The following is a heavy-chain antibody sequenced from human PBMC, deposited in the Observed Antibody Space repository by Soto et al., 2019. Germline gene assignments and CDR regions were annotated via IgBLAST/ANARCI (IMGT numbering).Heavy chain of an antibody. CDR2: INPSGR. Sequence: PGGSLRLSCVASGFTFSSFEMNWIRQAPGKGPEWIAVINPSGRNYADSLKARLTISRDNSRDTAFLQMNSLGPDDTSVYYCAREYLDHGPDVWGQGTSVTVSS. CDR1: GFTFSSFE. V-gene: IGHV3-48*03. CDR3: AREYLDHGPDV. J-gene: IGHJ6*02.